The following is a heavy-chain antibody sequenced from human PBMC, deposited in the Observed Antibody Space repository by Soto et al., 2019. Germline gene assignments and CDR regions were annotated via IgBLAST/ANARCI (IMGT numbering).Heavy chain of an antibody. CDR2: VYDRATT. Sequence: SETLSLTCTLSGGSISTYYCSWIRQPPGKGLEGIGYVYDRATTSYNPSPKTRVTISADTSKNKFSLNLRSVTAADTAVYFCARIRSVFSGGRNDYWGQGTLVTVSS. CDR1: GGSISTYY. V-gene: IGHV4-4*08. J-gene: IGHJ4*01. D-gene: IGHD6-19*01. CDR3: ARIRSVFSGGRNDY.